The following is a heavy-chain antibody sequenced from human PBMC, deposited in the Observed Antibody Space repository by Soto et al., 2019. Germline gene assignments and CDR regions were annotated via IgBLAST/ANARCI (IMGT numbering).Heavy chain of an antibody. Sequence: EVQLVESGGGLVQPGGSLRLSCAASGFTFSSYWMSWVRQAPGKGLEWVANIKQDGSEKYYVDSVKGRFTISRDNAKNSLYLQSNCLRAEDTAVYYCARVRGGDYGDYPFDYWGQGTLVTVSS. CDR1: GFTFSSYW. V-gene: IGHV3-7*01. J-gene: IGHJ4*02. CDR3: ARVRGGDYGDYPFDY. D-gene: IGHD4-17*01. CDR2: IKQDGSEK.